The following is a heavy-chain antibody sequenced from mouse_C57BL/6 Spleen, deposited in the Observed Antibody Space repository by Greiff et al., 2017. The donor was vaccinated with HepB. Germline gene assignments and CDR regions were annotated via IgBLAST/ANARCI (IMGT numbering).Heavy chain of an antibody. J-gene: IGHJ2*01. V-gene: IGHV5-17*01. CDR1: GFTFRDYG. D-gene: IGHD1-1*01. Sequence: EVQGVESGGGLVKPGGSLKLSCAASGFTFRDYGMHWVRQAPEKGLEWVAYISSGRSTIYYADTVKGRFTISRANAKNTLFLQMTSLRSEDTAMYYCAIRYYFDYWGQGTTLTVSS. CDR3: AIRYYFDY. CDR2: ISSGRSTI.